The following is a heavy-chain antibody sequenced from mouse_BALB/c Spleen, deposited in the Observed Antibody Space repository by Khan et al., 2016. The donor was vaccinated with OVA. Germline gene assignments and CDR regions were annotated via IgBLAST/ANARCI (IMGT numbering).Heavy chain of an antibody. J-gene: IGHJ2*01. CDR1: GYTLTNYW. V-gene: IGHV1-63*02. D-gene: IGHD3-1*01. Sequence: QVQLKQSGAELVRPGTSVKMSCKAAGYTLTNYWIGWVKQRPGHGLEWIGDIFPGGGYTNYNEKFKGKATLTADTSSSTAYMQLSSLTSEDSAIYYWARRGAARATWDYFDYWGQGTTLTVSS. CDR3: ARRGAARATWDYFDY. CDR2: IFPGGGYT.